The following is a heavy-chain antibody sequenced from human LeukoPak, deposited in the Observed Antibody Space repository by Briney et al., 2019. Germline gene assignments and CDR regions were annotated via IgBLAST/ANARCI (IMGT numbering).Heavy chain of an antibody. CDR3: ARREVGLPGYCYYMDA. Sequence: GASVKLSCKASGYTFIRHDINWLRQAPGQGLDWMGWISADDGHTNYAQHLQDRLTMTTDTSTSTAYMELRSLTSDDTAVYYCARREVGLPGYCYYMDAWGKGTTGTVSS. CDR1: GYTFIRHD. J-gene: IGHJ6*03. V-gene: IGHV1-18*01. D-gene: IGHD1-26*01. CDR2: ISADDGHT.